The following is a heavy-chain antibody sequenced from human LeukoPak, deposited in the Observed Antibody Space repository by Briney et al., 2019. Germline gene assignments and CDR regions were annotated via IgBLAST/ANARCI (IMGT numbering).Heavy chain of an antibody. D-gene: IGHD6-6*01. Sequence: GGSLRLSCAASGFTFSTYGLHWVRQAPGKGLVWVSRINTDGSSTSYADSVKGRLTISRDNAKNTLYLQMNSLRAEDTAVYYCARLYSSSSGYWGQGTLVTVSS. CDR1: GFTFSTYG. J-gene: IGHJ4*02. CDR2: INTDGSST. V-gene: IGHV3-74*01. CDR3: ARLYSSSSGY.